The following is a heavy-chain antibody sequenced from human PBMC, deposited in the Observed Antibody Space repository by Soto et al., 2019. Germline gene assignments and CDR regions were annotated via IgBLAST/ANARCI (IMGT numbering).Heavy chain of an antibody. CDR3: GANRDMSDY. Sequence: SETLSLTCAVSCGSISSGGYSWSWIRQPPGKGLEWIGYIYHSGSTYYNPSLKSRVTISVDRSKNQFSLKLSSVTAADTAVYYCGANRDMSDYWGQGTLVTVSS. V-gene: IGHV4-30-2*01. D-gene: IGHD3-9*01. J-gene: IGHJ4*02. CDR2: IYHSGST. CDR1: CGSISSGGYS.